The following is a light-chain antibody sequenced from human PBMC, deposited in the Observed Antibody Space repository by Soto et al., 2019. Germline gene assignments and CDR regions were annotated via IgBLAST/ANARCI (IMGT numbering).Light chain of an antibody. CDR3: QKYNSAPPT. CDR1: QAISNY. Sequence: DIQMTQSPSSLSASVGDRVTITCRASQAISNYLAWYQQRPGKVPRLLIYSASTLQSGVPSRFRGSGSGTDFTLTINSLQPEDVATYYCQKYNSAPPTFGQGTKVDI. CDR2: SAS. V-gene: IGKV1-27*01. J-gene: IGKJ1*01.